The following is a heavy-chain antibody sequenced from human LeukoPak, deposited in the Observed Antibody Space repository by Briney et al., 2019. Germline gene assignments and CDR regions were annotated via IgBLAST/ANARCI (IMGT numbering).Heavy chain of an antibody. Sequence: GASVKVSCKASGYTFTSYYMHWVRQAPGQGLEWMGIINPSGGSTNYAQKFQGRVTMTRDTSTSTVYLDLSSLRSEDTDVYYCARDDYDDSSGYQHSTRNDYWGQGTLVTVSS. J-gene: IGHJ4*02. V-gene: IGHV1-46*01. CDR2: INPSGGST. CDR3: ARDDYDDSSGYQHSTRNDY. CDR1: GYTFTSYY. D-gene: IGHD3-22*01.